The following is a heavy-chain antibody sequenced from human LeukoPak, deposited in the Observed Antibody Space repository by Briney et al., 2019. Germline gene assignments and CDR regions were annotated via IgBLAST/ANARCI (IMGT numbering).Heavy chain of an antibody. CDR3: ARDVATYSKYSSSSPSYYYYYGMDV. J-gene: IGHJ6*02. D-gene: IGHD6-13*01. CDR1: GYTFTTYG. CDR2: IHPYNGDT. Sequence: GASVKVSCKASGYTFTTYGISWVRQAPGQGLEWMGWIHPYNGDTNYAQKLQGRVTMTTDTSTSTAYMELRSLRSDDTAVYYCARDVATYSKYSSSSPSYYYYYGMDVWGQGTTVTVSS. V-gene: IGHV1-18*01.